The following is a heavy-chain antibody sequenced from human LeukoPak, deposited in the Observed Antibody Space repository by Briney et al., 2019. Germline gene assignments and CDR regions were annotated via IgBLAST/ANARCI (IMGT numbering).Heavy chain of an antibody. CDR3: ARGSCSSTSCYSRPVGYYYYGMDV. D-gene: IGHD2-2*01. Sequence: SETLSLTCAVYGGSFSGYYWSWIRQPPGKGLEWIGEINHSGSTNYNPSLKSRVTISVDTSKNQFSLKLSSVTAADTAVYYCARGSCSSTSCYSRPVGYYYYGMDVWGQGTTVTVSS. V-gene: IGHV4-34*01. CDR1: GGSFSGYY. CDR2: INHSGST. J-gene: IGHJ6*02.